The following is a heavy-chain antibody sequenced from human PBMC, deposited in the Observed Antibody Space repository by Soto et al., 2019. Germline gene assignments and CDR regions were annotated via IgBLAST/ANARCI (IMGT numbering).Heavy chain of an antibody. V-gene: IGHV1-46*03. D-gene: IGHD2-15*01. CDR1: GYTFTSYY. J-gene: IGHJ6*03. CDR3: ASGPDCSGGSCYSPYYYYYYMDV. Sequence: ASVKVSCKASGYTFTSYYMHWVRQAPGQGLEWMGIINPSGGSTSYAQKFQGRGTMTRDTSTSTVYMELSSLRSEDTAVYYCASGPDCSGGSCYSPYYYYYYMDVWGKGTTVTVSS. CDR2: INPSGGST.